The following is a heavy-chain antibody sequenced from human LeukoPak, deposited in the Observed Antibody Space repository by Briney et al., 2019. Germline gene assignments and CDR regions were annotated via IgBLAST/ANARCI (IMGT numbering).Heavy chain of an antibody. J-gene: IGHJ3*02. Sequence: SETLSLTCTVSGGSISSYYWSWIRQPPGKGLEWIGYIYYSGSTNYNPSLKSRVTISVDTSKNQFSLKLSSVTAADTAVYYCARDGVTQGAFDIWGQGIMVTVSS. CDR1: GGSISSYY. CDR3: ARDGVTQGAFDI. D-gene: IGHD2-21*02. V-gene: IGHV4-59*12. CDR2: IYYSGST.